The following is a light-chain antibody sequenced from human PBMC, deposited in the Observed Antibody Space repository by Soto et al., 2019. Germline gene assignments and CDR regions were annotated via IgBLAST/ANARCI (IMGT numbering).Light chain of an antibody. J-gene: IGLJ3*02. CDR2: DNV. CDR1: TSNIGGNGY. Sequence: QSVLTQPPSVSGTPGQRVTISCSGSTSNIGGNGYVYWYQQFPGTAPQLLIYDNVLLPSGVPDRFSGSKSGTSASLAISGLRSEDEADYYCAAWDDSLNSRVFGGGTKLTVL. V-gene: IGLV1-47*02. CDR3: AAWDDSLNSRV.